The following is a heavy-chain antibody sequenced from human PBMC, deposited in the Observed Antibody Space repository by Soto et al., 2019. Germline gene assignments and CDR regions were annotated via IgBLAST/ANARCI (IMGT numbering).Heavy chain of an antibody. Sequence: SETLSLTCTVSGGSISGYHWSWIRQPPGEGLEWIGHMYYSGGTNFNPSLKSRVTISLDTSKNQFSLKLSSVTAADTAIYYCARWAYSDGSGSIDFWGQGILVTVSS. V-gene: IGHV4-59*01. CDR1: GGSISGYH. CDR2: MYYSGGT. D-gene: IGHD3-22*01. CDR3: ARWAYSDGSGSIDF. J-gene: IGHJ4*02.